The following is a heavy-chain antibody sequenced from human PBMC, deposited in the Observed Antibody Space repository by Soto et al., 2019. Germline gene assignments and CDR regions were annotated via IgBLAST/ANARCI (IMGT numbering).Heavy chain of an antibody. CDR1: GGTIISYY. Sequence: PSPTLSLTCSVPGGTIISYYWSWSRQPPGKGLEWIGYIYSRGSTSYNPSLKSRASILVDTSKNQFSLRLTSVTAADTAVYYCATGRISRGLDVWGQGTTVTGSS. CDR2: IYSRGST. J-gene: IGHJ6*02. V-gene: IGHV4-59*12. CDR3: ATGRISRGLDV.